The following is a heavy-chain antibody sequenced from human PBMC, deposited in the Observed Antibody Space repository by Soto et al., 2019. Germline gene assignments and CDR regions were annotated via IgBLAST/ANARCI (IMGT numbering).Heavy chain of an antibody. D-gene: IGHD6-19*01. CDR2: ISYDGSNK. CDR1: GFTFSSYG. CDR3: AREGKQWLVPFSYCYYYGMDV. V-gene: IGHV3-30*03. J-gene: IGHJ6*02. Sequence: QVQLVESGGGVVQPGRSLRLSCAASGFTFSSYGMHWVRQAPGKGLEWVAVISYDGSNKYYADSVKGRFTISRDNSKNTLYLQMNSLRAEDTAVYYCAREGKQWLVPFSYCYYYGMDVWGQGTTVTVSS.